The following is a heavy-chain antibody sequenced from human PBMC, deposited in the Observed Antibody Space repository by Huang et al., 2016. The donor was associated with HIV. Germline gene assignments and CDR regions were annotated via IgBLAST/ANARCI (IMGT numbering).Heavy chain of an antibody. CDR2: STGDRCRV. CDR1: GFTFDGFS. CDR3: AHLPEPSSPWTDY. J-gene: IGHJ4*02. Sequence: EVHLVESGGGLVQPGRSLRLSCGASGFTFDGFSMHWVRQRPGNCLVYVSGSTGDRCRVVYAASVKGRFTISRDNAKNSLYLQMNSLRVEDTALYYCAHLPEPSSPWTDYWGQGTLVTVSS. D-gene: IGHD1-1*01. V-gene: IGHV3-9*01.